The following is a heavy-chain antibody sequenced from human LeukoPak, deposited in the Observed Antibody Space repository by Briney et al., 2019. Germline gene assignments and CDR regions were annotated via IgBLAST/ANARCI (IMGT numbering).Heavy chain of an antibody. J-gene: IGHJ4*02. CDR2: INPSGGST. CDR3: ARGGDYGSGSTRRYFDY. CDR1: GYTLTSYY. V-gene: IGHV1-46*01. D-gene: IGHD3-10*01. Sequence: RRASVKASCKASGYTLTSYYMHWVRQAPGQGLEWMGIINPSGGSTSYAQKCQGRATMTRDTSTSTVYMELSSLRSEDTAVYYCARGGDYGSGSTRRYFDYWGQGTLVTVSS.